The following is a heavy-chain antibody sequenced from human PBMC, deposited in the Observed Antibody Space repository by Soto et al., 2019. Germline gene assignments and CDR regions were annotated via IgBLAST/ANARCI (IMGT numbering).Heavy chain of an antibody. Sequence: PSETLSLTCAVYGGSFSGYYLSWMRQPPGKGLEWIGEINHSGSTNYNPSLKSRVTISVDTSKNQFSLKLSSVTAADTAVYYCARARGYSYGYNYYGMDVWGQGTTVTVYS. CDR1: GGSFSGYY. CDR2: INHSGST. CDR3: ARARGYSYGYNYYGMDV. V-gene: IGHV4-34*01. J-gene: IGHJ6*02. D-gene: IGHD5-18*01.